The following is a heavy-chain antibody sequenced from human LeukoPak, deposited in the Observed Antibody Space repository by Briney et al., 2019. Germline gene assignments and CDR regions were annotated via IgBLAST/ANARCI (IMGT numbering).Heavy chain of an antibody. V-gene: IGHV4-39*01. CDR1: GGSISSSSYY. Sequence: KPSETLSLTCTVSGGSISSSSYYWGWIRQPPGKGLEWIGSIYYSGSTYYNPSLKSRVTMSVDTSKNQFSLKLSSVTAADTAVYYCARAWGVEPIDYWGQGTLVTVSS. CDR2: IYYSGST. D-gene: IGHD3-10*01. CDR3: ARAWGVEPIDY. J-gene: IGHJ4*02.